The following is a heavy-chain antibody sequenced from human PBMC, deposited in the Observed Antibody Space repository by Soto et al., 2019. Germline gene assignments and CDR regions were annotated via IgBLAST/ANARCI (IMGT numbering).Heavy chain of an antibody. Sequence: ASVKVSCKASGYTFTTYAMHWVRQAPGQGLEWMGWISAYNGNTNYAQKLQGRVTMTTDTSTSTAYMELRSLRSDDTAVYYCARDIAAAGTPVDYWGQGTLVTVSS. CDR2: ISAYNGNT. CDR3: ARDIAAAGTPVDY. J-gene: IGHJ4*02. V-gene: IGHV1-18*01. CDR1: GYTFTTYA. D-gene: IGHD6-13*01.